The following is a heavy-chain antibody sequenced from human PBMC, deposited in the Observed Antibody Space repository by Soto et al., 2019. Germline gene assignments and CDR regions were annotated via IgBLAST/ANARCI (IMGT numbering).Heavy chain of an antibody. J-gene: IGHJ6*02. Sequence: QVQLQESGPGLVKPSQTLSLTCTVSGGSISSGGYYWSWIRQHPGKGLEWIGYIYYSTYYHPSLKSRVTISVDTSKNQFSLKLSSVTAADTAVYYCARDYRASYPAYYYYGMDVLGQGTTVTVSS. CDR1: GGSISSGGYY. V-gene: IGHV4-31*03. CDR2: IYYST. D-gene: IGHD3-16*02. CDR3: ARDYRASYPAYYYYGMDV.